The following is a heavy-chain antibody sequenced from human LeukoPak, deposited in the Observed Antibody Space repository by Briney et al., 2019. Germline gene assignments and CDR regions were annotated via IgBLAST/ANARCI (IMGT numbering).Heavy chain of an antibody. CDR1: GFTFSSYG. CDR3: AKEDDSSGYSFDY. CDR2: ISYDGSNK. Sequence: PGGSLRLSCAASGFTFSSYGMHWVRQAPGKGLEWVAVISYDGSNKYYADSVKGRFTISRDNSKNTLYLQMNSLRAEDTAVYYCAKEDDSSGYSFDYWGQGTLVTVSS. D-gene: IGHD3-22*01. J-gene: IGHJ4*02. V-gene: IGHV3-30*18.